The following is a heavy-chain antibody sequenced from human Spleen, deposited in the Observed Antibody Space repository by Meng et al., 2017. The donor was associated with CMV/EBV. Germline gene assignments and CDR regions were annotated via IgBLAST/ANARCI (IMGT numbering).Heavy chain of an antibody. Sequence: SETLSLTCIVSGGSISSYYWSWIRQPPGKGLEWIGYIYYSGSTNYNPSLKSRVTISVDTSKKQFSLKLNSVTAADAAAYYCAGSLAPPYYYGMNVWGQGTTVTVSS. CDR3: AGSLAPPYYYGMNV. D-gene: IGHD5-12*01. CDR2: IYYSGST. J-gene: IGHJ6*02. CDR1: GGSISSYY. V-gene: IGHV4-59*01.